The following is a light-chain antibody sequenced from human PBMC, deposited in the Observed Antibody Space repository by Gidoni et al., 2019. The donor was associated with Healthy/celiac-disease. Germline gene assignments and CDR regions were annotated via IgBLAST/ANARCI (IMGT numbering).Light chain of an antibody. Sequence: SYELTQPPSVSVSPGQTASITCSGDKLGEKYACWYQQKPGQSPVPVIYQDSKRPSGIPERFSGSNSGNTATLTISGTQAMDEADYYCQAWASSTVVFGGGTKLTVL. J-gene: IGLJ2*01. CDR2: QDS. CDR3: QAWASSTVV. CDR1: KLGEKY. V-gene: IGLV3-1*01.